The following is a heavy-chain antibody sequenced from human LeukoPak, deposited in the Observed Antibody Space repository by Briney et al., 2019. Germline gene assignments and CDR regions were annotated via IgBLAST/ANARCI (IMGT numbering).Heavy chain of an antibody. J-gene: IGHJ6*03. CDR1: AFAFNSHA. D-gene: IGHD4-17*01. CDR2: ISSGGIDK. Sequence: GGSLRLSCAASAFAFNSHAMHWVRRAPGKGLEWVALISSGGIDKYYTDSVKGRFTISRDDSNKILYLDMSSLSPEDTAVYYWAREDADYTGYCMDVWGKGTTVTVS. CDR3: AREDADYTGYCMDV. V-gene: IGHV3-30*04.